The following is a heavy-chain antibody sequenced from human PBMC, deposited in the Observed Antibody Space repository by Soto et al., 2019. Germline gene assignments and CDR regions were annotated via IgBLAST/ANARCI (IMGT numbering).Heavy chain of an antibody. CDR1: GFTFSSYA. J-gene: IGHJ6*02. D-gene: IGHD6-6*01. CDR3: AKDSSIAPVYYYYGMDV. CDR2: ISGSGGST. V-gene: IGHV3-23*01. Sequence: EVQLLESGGGLVQPGGSLRLSCAASGFTFSSYAMSWVRQAPGKGLEWVSAISGSGGSTYYADSVKGRFTISRDNSKNTLYLQMNSLRAEDTAVYYCAKDSSIAPVYYYYGMDVWGQGTTVTVSS.